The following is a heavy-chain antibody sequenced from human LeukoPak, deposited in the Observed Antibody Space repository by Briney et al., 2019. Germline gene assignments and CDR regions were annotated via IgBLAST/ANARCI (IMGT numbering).Heavy chain of an antibody. Sequence: PGGSLRLSCAASGFTFSAYAMSWVRQAPGKGLEWVSHISISGGSTYYADSVKGRFTISRDNSKNTLYLQMNSLGAEDTAVYYCAEDTPSRIDYWGQGTLVTVSS. J-gene: IGHJ4*02. CDR1: GFTFSAYA. CDR3: AEDTPSRIDY. V-gene: IGHV3-23*01. CDR2: ISISGGST.